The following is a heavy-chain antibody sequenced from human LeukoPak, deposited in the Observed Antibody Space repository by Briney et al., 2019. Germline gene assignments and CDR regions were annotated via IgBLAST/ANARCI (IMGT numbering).Heavy chain of an antibody. CDR3: ARVIVGATMIDY. J-gene: IGHJ4*02. D-gene: IGHD1-26*01. CDR2: IYYSGST. V-gene: IGHV4-30-4*01. CDR1: GGSISSGDYY. Sequence: SETLSLTCTVSGGSISSGDYYWSWIRQPPGKGLEWIGCIYYSGSTYYNPSLKSRVTISVDTSKNQFSLKLSSVTAADTAVYYCARVIVGATMIDYWGQGTLVTVSS.